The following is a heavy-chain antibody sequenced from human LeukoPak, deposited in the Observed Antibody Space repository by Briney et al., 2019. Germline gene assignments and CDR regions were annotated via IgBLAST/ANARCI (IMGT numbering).Heavy chain of an antibody. Sequence: GGSLRLSCAGSGFTFSNDAMHWVRQAPGKGLEWVAVTSYDGTAIYYADSVKGRFTISKDNSRNTLYLQMNSLRVEDTAVYYCARGYDSSGYYYGLPAEYFQHWGQGTLVTVSS. D-gene: IGHD3-22*01. J-gene: IGHJ1*01. CDR3: ARGYDSSGYYYGLPAEYFQH. CDR2: TSYDGTAI. V-gene: IGHV3-30*04. CDR1: GFTFSNDA.